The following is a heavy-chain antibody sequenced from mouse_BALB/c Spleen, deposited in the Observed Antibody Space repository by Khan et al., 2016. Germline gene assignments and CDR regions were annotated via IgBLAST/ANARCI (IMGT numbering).Heavy chain of an antibody. D-gene: IGHD2-4*01. V-gene: IGHV2-5*01. Sequence: QVQLKESGPGLVQPSQSLSITCTVSGFSLTSYGVHWVRQSPGKGLEWLGVIWRGGSIDYNTAFMSRLSITKDNSKSQVFFKMNSLQADDTAIYYCASCLITTAYYYALDYWGQGTSVTVSS. CDR1: GFSLTSYG. CDR3: ASCLITTAYYYALDY. J-gene: IGHJ4*01. CDR2: IWRGGSI.